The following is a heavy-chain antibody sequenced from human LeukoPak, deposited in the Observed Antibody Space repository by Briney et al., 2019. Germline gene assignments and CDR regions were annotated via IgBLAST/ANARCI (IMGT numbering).Heavy chain of an antibody. CDR3: ARRTRRITIFYGPNWFDP. CDR2: IYYSGST. Sequence: SETLSLTCTVSGGSISSSSYYWGWIRQPPGKGLEWIGSIYYSGSTYYNPSLKSRVTISVDTSKNQFSLKLSSVTAADTAVYYCARRTRRITIFYGPNWFDPWGQGTLVTVSS. D-gene: IGHD3-9*01. V-gene: IGHV4-39*01. J-gene: IGHJ5*02. CDR1: GGSISSSSYY.